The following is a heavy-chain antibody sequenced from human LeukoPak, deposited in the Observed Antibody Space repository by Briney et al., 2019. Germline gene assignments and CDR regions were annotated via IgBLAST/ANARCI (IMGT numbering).Heavy chain of an antibody. CDR1: GFTFSTYN. D-gene: IGHD6-19*01. CDR2: IKRDGSEI. V-gene: IGHV3-7*02. CDR3: TSSGSPY. Sequence: PGGSLRLSCAASGFTFSTYNMNWVRQAPGKGLEWVASIKRDGSEIYYVDSVKGRFTISRDNARNSVYLQMNSLRAEDTGFYYCTSSGSPYWGQGTLVTVSS. J-gene: IGHJ4*02.